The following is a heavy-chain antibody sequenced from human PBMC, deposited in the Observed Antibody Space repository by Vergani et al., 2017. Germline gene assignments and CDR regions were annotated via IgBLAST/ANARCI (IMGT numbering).Heavy chain of an antibody. D-gene: IGHD5-24*01. Sequence: QVQLVQSGAEVKKPGSSVKVSCKASGGTFSSYAISWVRQAPGQGLEWMGGIIPIFGTANYAQKFQGRVTITADESTSTAYMELSSLRSEDTAVYYCASPLRDGYNDQTSHVTGEYYYGMDVWGQGTTVTVSS. CDR1: GGTFSSYA. CDR2: IIPIFGTA. J-gene: IGHJ6*02. CDR3: ASPLRDGYNDQTSHVTGEYYYGMDV. V-gene: IGHV1-69*01.